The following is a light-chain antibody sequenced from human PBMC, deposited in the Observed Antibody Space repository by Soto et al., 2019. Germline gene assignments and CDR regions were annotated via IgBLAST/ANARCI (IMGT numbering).Light chain of an antibody. CDR2: DNN. Sequence: QSVLTQPPSVSAAPGQTVTISCSGTSSNIGNNYVSWYQHLPGTAPKLLIYDNNKRPSGIPDRFSGSKSGTSATLGITGPQTGDEADYYCGTWDSSLSAGMFGGGTKVTVL. CDR3: GTWDSSLSAGM. CDR1: SSNIGNNY. J-gene: IGLJ3*02. V-gene: IGLV1-51*01.